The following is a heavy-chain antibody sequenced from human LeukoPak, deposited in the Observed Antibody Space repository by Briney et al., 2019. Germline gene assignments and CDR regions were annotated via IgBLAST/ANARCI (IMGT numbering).Heavy chain of an antibody. D-gene: IGHD3-22*01. CDR1: GFTFSSYA. CDR2: ISGSGGST. V-gene: IGHV3-23*01. CDR3: AKDIFDSSGPLDY. Sequence: GGSLRLSCAPSGFTFSSYAMSWVRQAPGKGLEWVSAISGSGGSTYYADSVKGRFTISRDNSKNTLYLQMNSLRAEDTAVYYCAKDIFDSSGPLDYWGQGTLVTVSS. J-gene: IGHJ4*02.